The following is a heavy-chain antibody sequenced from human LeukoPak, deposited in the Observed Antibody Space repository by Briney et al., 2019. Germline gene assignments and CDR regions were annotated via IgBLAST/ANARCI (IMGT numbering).Heavy chain of an antibody. Sequence: GGSLRLSCAASGFTFSSYEMNWVRQAPGKGLEGVSYISSSGSTIYYADSVKGRFTISRDNAKNSLYLQMNSLRAEDTAVYYCAKDLRRDYFDYWGQGTLVTVSS. CDR2: ISSSGSTI. CDR3: AKDLRRDYFDY. CDR1: GFTFSSYE. J-gene: IGHJ4*02. V-gene: IGHV3-48*03.